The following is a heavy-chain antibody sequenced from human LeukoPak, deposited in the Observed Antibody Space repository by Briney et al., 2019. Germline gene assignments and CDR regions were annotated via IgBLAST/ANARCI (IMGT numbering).Heavy chain of an antibody. CDR3: ARTMVRGVINYFDY. CDR1: GGSISSYY. D-gene: IGHD3-10*01. Sequence: SETLSLTCTVSGGSISSYYWSWIRQPPGKGLEWIGYIYHSGSTNYNPSLKSRVTISVDTSKNQFSLKLSSVTAADTAVYYCARTMVRGVINYFDYWGQGTLVTVSS. V-gene: IGHV4-59*01. J-gene: IGHJ4*02. CDR2: IYHSGST.